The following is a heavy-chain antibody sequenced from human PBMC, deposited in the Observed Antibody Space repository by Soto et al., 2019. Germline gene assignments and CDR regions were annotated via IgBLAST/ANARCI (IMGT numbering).Heavy chain of an antibody. J-gene: IGHJ4*02. CDR2: ISANGGST. V-gene: IGHV3-23*01. D-gene: IGHD2-2*02. CDR1: GFNFSSYA. CDR3: AKILGPIPGSNN. Sequence: PGGSLRLSCTASGFNFSSYAMSWVRQTPGKGLEWVSTISANGGSTYYANSVKGRFTISRDNSRNTLYLRMNSLRAEDTAVYYCAKILGPIPGSNNWGQGTLVTVSS.